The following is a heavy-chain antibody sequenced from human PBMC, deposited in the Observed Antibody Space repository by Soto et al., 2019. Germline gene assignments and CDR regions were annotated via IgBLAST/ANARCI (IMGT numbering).Heavy chain of an antibody. D-gene: IGHD2-15*01. CDR2: VIPLLDAS. Sequence: QVQLVQSGAEVKKPGSSVKISCTTSVDTFFNYTFTWVRRAPGQGLEWMGRVIPLLDASNYAEKFQDRVTITADKSTSTAYMELSGLKSDDSAIYYCASGKSQMTQDRMGFYYYMDVWGKGTTVTVSS. V-gene: IGHV1-69*08. J-gene: IGHJ6*03. CDR3: ASGKSQMTQDRMGFYYYMDV. CDR1: VDTFFNYT.